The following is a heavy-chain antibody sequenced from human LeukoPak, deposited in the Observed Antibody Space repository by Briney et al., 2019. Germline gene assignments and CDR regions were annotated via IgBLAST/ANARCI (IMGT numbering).Heavy chain of an antibody. CDR1: GFTVSSNY. Sequence: GGSLRLSCAASGFTVSSNYMSWGRQAPGKGLEWVSVIYSGDSTYYADSVKGRFTISRDNSKNTLYLQMNSLRAEDTAVYYCARVYYSGSSYVGFDYWGQGTLVTVSS. CDR2: IYSGDST. J-gene: IGHJ4*02. D-gene: IGHD1-26*01. V-gene: IGHV3-53*01. CDR3: ARVYYSGSSYVGFDY.